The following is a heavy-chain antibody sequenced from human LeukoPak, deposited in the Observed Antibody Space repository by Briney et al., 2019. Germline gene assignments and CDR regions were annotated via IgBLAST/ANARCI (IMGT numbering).Heavy chain of an antibody. D-gene: IGHD3-9*01. J-gene: IGHJ4*02. Sequence: PGGSLRLSCAASGFTFSSYAMSWVRQAPGKGLESVSAISGSGGSTYYADSVKGRFTISRDNSKNTLYLQMNSLRAEDTAVYYCAKDMRFDWTPYYFDYWGQGTLVTVSS. V-gene: IGHV3-23*01. CDR3: AKDMRFDWTPYYFDY. CDR2: ISGSGGST. CDR1: GFTFSSYA.